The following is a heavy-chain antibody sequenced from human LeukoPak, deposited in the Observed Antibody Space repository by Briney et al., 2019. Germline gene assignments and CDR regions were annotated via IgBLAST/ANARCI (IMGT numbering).Heavy chain of an antibody. CDR2: MSPNSGDT. V-gene: IGHV1-8*01. Sequence: ASVTVSCKASGYTFITYDINWVRQATGQGLEWMGYMSPNSGDTGYSQKFQGRVAMTRDSSMSTAYMELSSLGREDTAVYYCARGVGGTALVYGATLDYWGQGTLVTVSS. J-gene: IGHJ4*02. CDR3: ARGVGGTALVYGATLDY. D-gene: IGHD1-26*01. CDR1: GYTFITYD.